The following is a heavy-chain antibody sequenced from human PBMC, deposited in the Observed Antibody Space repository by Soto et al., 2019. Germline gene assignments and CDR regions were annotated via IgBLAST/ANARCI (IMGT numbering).Heavy chain of an antibody. V-gene: IGHV3-23*01. J-gene: IGHJ5*02. CDR2: ISGSGGST. CDR1: GFTFSSYA. Sequence: EVQLLESGGGLVQPGGSLRLSCAASGFTFSSYAMSWVRQAPGKGLEWVSAISGSGGSTYYADSVKGRFTISRDNSKNTLYPQMNSLRAEDTAVYYCAKDPYSSSWYGNWFDPWGQGTLVTV. D-gene: IGHD6-13*01. CDR3: AKDPYSSSWYGNWFDP.